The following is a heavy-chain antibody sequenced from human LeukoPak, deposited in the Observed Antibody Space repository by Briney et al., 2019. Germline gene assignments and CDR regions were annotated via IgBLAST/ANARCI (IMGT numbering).Heavy chain of an antibody. CDR2: MNPNSGNT. V-gene: IGHV1-8*03. Sequence: ASVKVSCKASGYTFTSYDINWVRQATGQGLEWMGWMNPNSGNTGYAQKFQGRVTITRNTSISTAYMELSSLRAEDTAVYYCAKGGTWIQLWFPFDYWGQGTLVTVSS. D-gene: IGHD5-18*01. J-gene: IGHJ4*02. CDR1: GYTFTSYD. CDR3: AKGGTWIQLWFPFDY.